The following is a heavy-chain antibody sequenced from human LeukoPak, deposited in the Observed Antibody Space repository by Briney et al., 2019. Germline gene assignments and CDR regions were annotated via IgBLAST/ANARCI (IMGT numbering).Heavy chain of an antibody. Sequence: PGGSLRLSCAASGFTFSSYGMHWVRQAPGKGLEWVAVISYDVGKKYYADSVKGRFTISRDNSKNTLYLQMNSLRAEDTAVYYCARGLRLDYWGQGTLVTVSP. V-gene: IGHV3-30*03. CDR1: GFTFSSYG. CDR2: ISYDVGKK. CDR3: ARGLRLDY. J-gene: IGHJ4*02.